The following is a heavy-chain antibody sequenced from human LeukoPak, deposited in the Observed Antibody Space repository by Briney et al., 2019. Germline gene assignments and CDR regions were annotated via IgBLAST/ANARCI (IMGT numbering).Heavy chain of an antibody. CDR1: GFSFDDYA. CDR2: ISGDGGST. Sequence: PGGSLRLSCAGSGFSFDDYAIHWVRQAPGKGLEWVSLISGDGGSTYYADSVKGRFTISRDNSKNSLYLQMNSLRAEDTALYYCVKPGGGVRYYYYGMEVWGQGTTVTVSS. CDR3: VKPGGGVRYYYYGMEV. J-gene: IGHJ6*02. D-gene: IGHD1-26*01. V-gene: IGHV3-43*02.